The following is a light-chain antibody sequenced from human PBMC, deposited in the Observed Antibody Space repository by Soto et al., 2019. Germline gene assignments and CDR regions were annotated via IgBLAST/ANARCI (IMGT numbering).Light chain of an antibody. J-gene: IGKJ1*01. CDR3: QQYGSSPRT. V-gene: IGKV3-20*01. CDR2: GVS. Sequence: EIVLTQSPGTLSLSPGERATLSCRASQSVSSSYLAWYQQKPGQAPRLLIYGVSSRATGIPDRFSGSGSGTDFNLTISRLEPEDFAVYYCQQYGSSPRTFGQGTNVEIK. CDR1: QSVSSSY.